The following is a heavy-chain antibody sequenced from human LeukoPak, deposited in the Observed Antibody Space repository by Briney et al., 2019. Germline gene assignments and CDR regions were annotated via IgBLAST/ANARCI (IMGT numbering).Heavy chain of an antibody. J-gene: IGHJ4*02. CDR2: IDWDDHK. D-gene: IGHD1-14*01. CDR3: GRTPRSGPIDC. V-gene: IGHV2-70*11. CDR1: GFSLNTDGMC. Sequence: SGPTLVNPTQTLTLTCTFSGFSLNTDGMCVHWIRQPPGKALEWLARIDWDDHKYYSRSLKTRLTISKDTSKNQVVLTVTNMDHVDTATYFCGRTPRSGPIDCWGRGTLVTVSS.